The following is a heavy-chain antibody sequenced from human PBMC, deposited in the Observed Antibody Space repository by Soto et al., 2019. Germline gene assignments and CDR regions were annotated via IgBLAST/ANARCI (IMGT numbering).Heavy chain of an antibody. D-gene: IGHD5-12*01. CDR1: GGTFSRYT. CDR2: IIPILGIA. CDR3: ARSLARGYASPDD. J-gene: IGHJ4*02. V-gene: IGHV1-69*02. Sequence: SVKVSWKASGGTFSRYTISWVRQAPGQGLEWMGRIIPILGIANYAQKFQGRVTITAGNSNSPAYMGLSSLRSEDTAGYYRARSLARGYASPDDWGEGTLVTV.